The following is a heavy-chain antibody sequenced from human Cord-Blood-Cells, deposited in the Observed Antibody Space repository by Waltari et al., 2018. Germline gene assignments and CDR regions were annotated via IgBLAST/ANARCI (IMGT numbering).Heavy chain of an antibody. CDR1: GYTFTGYY. J-gene: IGHJ3*02. Sequence: QVQLVQSGAEVKKPGASVKVSCTASGYTFTGYYMHWLRQAPGQGLEWMGWINPNSGGTNYAQKFQGWVTMTRDTSISTAYMELSRLRSDDTAVYYCARERSRGYSGYDAFDIWGQGTMVTVSS. D-gene: IGHD5-12*01. CDR3: ARERSRGYSGYDAFDI. CDR2: INPNSGGT. V-gene: IGHV1-2*04.